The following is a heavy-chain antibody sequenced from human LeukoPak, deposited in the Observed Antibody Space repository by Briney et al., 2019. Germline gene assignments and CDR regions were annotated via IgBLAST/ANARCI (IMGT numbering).Heavy chain of an antibody. V-gene: IGHV3-7*01. CDR3: AKDPSRGLRVYAIRFMVY. CDR1: GFTFNTYW. D-gene: IGHD2-8*01. J-gene: IGHJ4*02. CDR2: IKPDGTER. Sequence: GGSLRLSCAASGFTFNTYWMSWVRQAPGKGLEWVANIKPDGTERYYVDSVKGRFTISRDNAKNSLYLQMNSLRAEDTAVYYCAKDPSRGLRVYAIRFMVYWGQGTLVTVSS.